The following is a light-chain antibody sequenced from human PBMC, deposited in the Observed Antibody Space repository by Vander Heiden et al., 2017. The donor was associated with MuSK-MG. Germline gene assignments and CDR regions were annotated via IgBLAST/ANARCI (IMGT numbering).Light chain of an antibody. Sequence: QTVVTQEPSFSVSPGGTVTLTCGLRSGSVSTSNYPSWYQQTPGQPTRTLIYSTNTRSSGVPERFSGSILGNKAALTITGAQADDESDYYCVLYLRSGILFGGGTKVTVL. CDR2: STN. CDR3: VLYLRSGIL. J-gene: IGLJ2*01. CDR1: SGSVSTSNY. V-gene: IGLV8-61*01.